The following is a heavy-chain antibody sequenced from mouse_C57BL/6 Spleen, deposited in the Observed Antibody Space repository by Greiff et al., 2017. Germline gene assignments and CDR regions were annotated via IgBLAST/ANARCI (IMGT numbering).Heavy chain of an antibody. CDR2: IYPRSGNT. D-gene: IGHD2-5*01. J-gene: IGHJ2*01. CDR1: GYTFTSYG. CDR3: ARSGYSNGYYFDY. Sequence: VMLVESGAELARPGASVKLSCKASGYTFTSYGISWVKQRTGQGLEWIGEIYPRSGNTYYNEKFKGKATLTADKSSSTAYMELRSLTSEDSAVYFCARSGYSNGYYFDYWGQGTTLTVSS. V-gene: IGHV1-81*01.